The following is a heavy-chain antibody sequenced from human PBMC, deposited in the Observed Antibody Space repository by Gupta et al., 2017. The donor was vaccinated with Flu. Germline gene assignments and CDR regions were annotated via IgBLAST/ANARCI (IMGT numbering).Heavy chain of an antibody. J-gene: IGHJ3*02. CDR3: ARVETYYYDSSGPFDI. V-gene: IGHV4-31*03. CDR1: GGSISSGGYY. D-gene: IGHD3-22*01. CDR2: IYYSGST. Sequence: QVQLQESGPGLVKPSQTLSLTCTVSGGSISSGGYYWSWIRQHPGKGLEWIGYIYYSGSTYYNPSLKSRVTISVDTSKNQFPLKLSSVTAAETAVYYCARVETYYYDSSGPFDIWGQGTMVTVSS.